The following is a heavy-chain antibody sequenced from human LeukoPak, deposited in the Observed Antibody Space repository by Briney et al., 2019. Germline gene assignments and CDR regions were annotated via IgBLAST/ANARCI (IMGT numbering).Heavy chain of an antibody. CDR2: IRPDGDRT. V-gene: IGHV3-23*01. CDR3: AREQSGTRGWYTVDY. J-gene: IGHJ4*02. CDR1: GFTFSTYA. Sequence: GGSLILSCAASGFTFSTYAITWVRQGPGKGLELVSAIRPDGDRTYYANSVRGRFTISRDNSKDTVYLQINGLRVEDTAVYYCAREQSGTRGWYTVDYWGQGTLVTVSS. D-gene: IGHD6-19*01.